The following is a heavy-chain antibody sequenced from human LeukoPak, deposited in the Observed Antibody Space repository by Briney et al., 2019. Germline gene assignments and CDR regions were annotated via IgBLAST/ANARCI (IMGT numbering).Heavy chain of an antibody. V-gene: IGHV4-34*01. CDR3: ARGSVVVVAATLRLNAFDI. J-gene: IGHJ3*02. D-gene: IGHD2-15*01. CDR2: INHSGST. CDR1: GRSFSGYY. Sequence: SEPLSLTCAVYGRSFSGYYWSWLRQPPGKGREGIGEINHSGSTNYNPPLKSRVTISVDTSKNQFSLKLSSVTAADTAVYYCARGSVVVVAATLRLNAFDIWGQGTMVTVSS.